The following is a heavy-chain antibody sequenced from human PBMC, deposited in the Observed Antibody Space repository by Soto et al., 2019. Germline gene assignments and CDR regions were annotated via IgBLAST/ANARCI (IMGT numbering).Heavy chain of an antibody. Sequence: GESLKISCKGSGCSFTSYWISWVRQMPGKGLEWMGRIDPSDSYTNYSPSFQGHVTISADKSISTAYLQWSSLKASDTAMYYCARDSSGYYYDYYYGMDVWGQGTTVTVSS. CDR3: ARDSSGYYYDYYYGMDV. J-gene: IGHJ6*02. CDR2: IDPSDSYT. D-gene: IGHD3-22*01. V-gene: IGHV5-10-1*01. CDR1: GCSFTSYW.